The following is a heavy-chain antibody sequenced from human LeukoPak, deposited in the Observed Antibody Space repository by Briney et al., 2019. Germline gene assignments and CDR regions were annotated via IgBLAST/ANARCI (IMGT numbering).Heavy chain of an antibody. CDR2: IKQDGSEK. CDR1: GFTFSSYW. Sequence: PGGSLRLSCAASGFTFSSYWMSWVRQAPVKGLEWVANIKQDGSEKYYVDSVKGRFTISRDNAKNSLYLQMNSLRAEDTAVYYCARSPSTIFGVVISSEGYFDYWGQGTLVTVSS. V-gene: IGHV3-7*01. CDR3: ARSPSTIFGVVISSEGYFDY. J-gene: IGHJ4*02. D-gene: IGHD3-3*01.